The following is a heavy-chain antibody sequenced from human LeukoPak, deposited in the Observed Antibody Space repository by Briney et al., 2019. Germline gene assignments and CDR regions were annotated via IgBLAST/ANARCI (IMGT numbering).Heavy chain of an antibody. J-gene: IGHJ4*02. V-gene: IGHV3-43*01. CDR2: ISWDGGST. Sequence: GGSLRLSCAASGFTFDDYTMQWVRQAPGKGLEWVSLISWDGGSTYYADSVKGRFTISRDNSKNSLYLQMNSLRTEDTALYYCAKDGVYDSSGYPEYWGQGTLVTVSS. CDR3: AKDGVYDSSGYPEY. CDR1: GFTFDDYT. D-gene: IGHD3-22*01.